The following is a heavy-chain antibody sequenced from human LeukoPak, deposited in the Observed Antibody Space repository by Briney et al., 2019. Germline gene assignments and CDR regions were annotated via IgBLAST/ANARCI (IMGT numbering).Heavy chain of an antibody. CDR2: INWNGGST. CDR3: AREGSTGYSYFANTYYYYYMDV. CDR1: GFTFDDYG. D-gene: IGHD5-18*01. V-gene: IGHV3-20*04. J-gene: IGHJ6*03. Sequence: GGSLRLSCAASGFTFDDYGMSWVRQAPGKGLEWVSGINWNGGSTGYADSVKGRFTISRDNAKNSLYLQMNSLRAEDTALYYCAREGSTGYSYFANTYYYYYMDVWGKGTTVTVSS.